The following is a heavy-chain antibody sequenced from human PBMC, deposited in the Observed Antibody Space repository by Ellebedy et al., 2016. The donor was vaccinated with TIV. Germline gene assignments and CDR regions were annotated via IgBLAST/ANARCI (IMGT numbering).Heavy chain of an antibody. CDR1: GFTFSHYW. V-gene: IGHV3-7*01. J-gene: IGHJ4*02. CDR3: VRDAPVLRYFDRQMKDDY. D-gene: IGHD3-9*01. Sequence: GESLKISCAASGFTFSHYWMSWVRQAPGRGPEWVANINQNEREQYYVDSVKGRFTISRDNSKNSVYLQMNSLRAEDTAIYYCVRDAPVLRYFDRQMKDDYWGQGTLVTVSS. CDR2: INQNEREQ.